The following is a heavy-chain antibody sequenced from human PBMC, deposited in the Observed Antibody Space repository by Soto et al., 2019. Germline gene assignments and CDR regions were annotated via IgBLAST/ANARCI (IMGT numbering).Heavy chain of an antibody. J-gene: IGHJ4*02. CDR2: ISYEGSNK. Sequence: GGSLRLSCAASGFTFSSYGMHWVRQAPGKGLEGVAVISYEGSNKYYADSVKGRFTISRDNSKNTVYLQMNSLRAEDTAVYYCAKEGGIAVAGIFCYFDYWGQGTLVTVSS. CDR3: AKEGGIAVAGIFCYFDY. D-gene: IGHD6-19*01. V-gene: IGHV3-30*18. CDR1: GFTFSSYG.